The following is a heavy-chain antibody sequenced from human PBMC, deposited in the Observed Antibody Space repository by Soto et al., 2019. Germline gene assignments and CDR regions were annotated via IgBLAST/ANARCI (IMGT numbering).Heavy chain of an antibody. CDR3: ARDLGGSHDY. CDR2: IKTDGSVT. Sequence: PGGSLRLSCAASGLTFSTYWMHWVRQAPGKGLVWVSRIKTDGSVTTYADSVKGRFTISRDNAKNTLYLQMNTLRAEETAVYYCARDLGGSHDYWGRGPLVTVSS. D-gene: IGHD3-16*01. V-gene: IGHV3-74*01. J-gene: IGHJ4*02. CDR1: GLTFSTYW.